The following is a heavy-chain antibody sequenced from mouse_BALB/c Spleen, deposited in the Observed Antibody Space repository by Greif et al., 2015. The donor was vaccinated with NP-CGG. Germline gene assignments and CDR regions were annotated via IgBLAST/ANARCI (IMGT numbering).Heavy chain of an antibody. V-gene: IGHV1S81*02. CDR2: INPSNGGT. D-gene: IGHD4-1*02. J-gene: IGHJ1*01. CDR1: GYTFISYY. CDR3: TSTGTGWYFDV. Sequence: QVQLQQSGAELVKPGASVKLSCKASGYTFISYYMYWVKQRPGQGLEWIGEINPSNGGTNFNEKFKSKATLTVDKSSSTAYMQLSSLTSEDSAVYYCTSTGTGWYFDVWGAGTTVTVSS.